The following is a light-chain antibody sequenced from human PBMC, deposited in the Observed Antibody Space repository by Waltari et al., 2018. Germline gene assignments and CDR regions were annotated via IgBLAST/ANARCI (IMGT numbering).Light chain of an antibody. CDR2: DDS. Sequence: SYVLTQPPSVSVAPGRTAVITCGGADIGIKTVHWYKQRPGQAPILVLYDDSDRPSGIPERFSGSNSGNTATLTISGVEVGDEADYYCQVWDSTNDQCVFGAGTQLTV. J-gene: IGLJ1*01. V-gene: IGLV3-21*02. CDR1: DIGIKT. CDR3: QVWDSTNDQCV.